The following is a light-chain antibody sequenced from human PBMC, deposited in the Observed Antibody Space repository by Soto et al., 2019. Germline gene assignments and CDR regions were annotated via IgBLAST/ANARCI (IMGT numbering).Light chain of an antibody. CDR2: GAS. Sequence: DIQMTQSPSSLSASVGDRVTITCRASQCIGNYLAWYQHKPGKVPKLLIYGASTLQSRVPSRFSGGGSGTEFTLTISGLQIEDLATYYCQVYNNGPPGFGQGTRLESK. V-gene: IGKV1-27*01. J-gene: IGKJ5*01. CDR3: QVYNNGPPG. CDR1: QCIGNY.